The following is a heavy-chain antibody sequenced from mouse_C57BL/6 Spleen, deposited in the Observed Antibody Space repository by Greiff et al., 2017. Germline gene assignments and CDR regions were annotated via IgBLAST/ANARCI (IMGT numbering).Heavy chain of an antibody. V-gene: IGHV1-72*01. Sequence: VQLQQPGAELVKPGASVTLSCKASGYTFTSYWMHWVKQRPGRGLEWIGSIDPYSGGTKYNEQIKSKATLTVDKPSSTAYMQLSSLTSEDSAVYYCARGGHPMDYWGQGTSVTVSS. D-gene: IGHD6-1*01. CDR3: ARGGHPMDY. CDR1: GYTFTSYW. CDR2: IDPYSGGT. J-gene: IGHJ4*01.